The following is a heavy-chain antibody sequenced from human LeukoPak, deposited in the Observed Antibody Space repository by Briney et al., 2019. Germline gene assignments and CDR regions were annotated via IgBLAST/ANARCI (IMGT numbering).Heavy chain of an antibody. V-gene: IGHV4-59*01. D-gene: IGHD3-22*01. CDR3: ARASVTTNYDY. CDR2: IYYSGST. CDR1: GGSISSYY. Sequence: PSETLSLTCSFCGGSISSYYWSWIRQPPGKGLEWIGYIYYSGSTNYNPSLKSRVTISVDTSKNQFSLKLSSVTAADTAVYYCARASVTTNYDYWGQGTLVTVSS. J-gene: IGHJ4*02.